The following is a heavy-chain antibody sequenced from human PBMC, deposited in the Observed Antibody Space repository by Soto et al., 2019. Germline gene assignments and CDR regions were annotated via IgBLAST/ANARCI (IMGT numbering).Heavy chain of an antibody. CDR1: GFAFSSYD. J-gene: IGHJ6*02. D-gene: IGHD5-18*01. CDR3: ANRDTSMVTRYYYGMDV. V-gene: IGHV3-23*01. CDR2: ISGSGDRT. Sequence: EVQLLESGGGLVQPGGSLRLSCAASGFAFSSYDMSWVRQVPGKGLEWVSAISGSGDRTYYADSVRGRFTISRDNSKNTLYLQMNSLRAEDTAVYFCANRDTSMVTRYYYGMDVWGQGTTVTVSS.